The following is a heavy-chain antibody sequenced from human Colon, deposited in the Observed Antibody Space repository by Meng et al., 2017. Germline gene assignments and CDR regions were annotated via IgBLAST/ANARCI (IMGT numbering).Heavy chain of an antibody. D-gene: IGHD4-17*01. V-gene: IGHV4-30-4*01. CDR1: GGSISSGDYY. CDR3: ARDRKHYGERGWFDP. CDR2: IYYSGST. Sequence: VQLQESGPGLVQPSQTLSLTCTFSGGSISSGDYYWSWIRQPPGKGLEWIGYIYYSGSTYSNASLKSRVTISIDRSKNQFSLKLSSVTAADTAVYYCARDRKHYGERGWFDPWGQGTLVTVSS. J-gene: IGHJ5*02.